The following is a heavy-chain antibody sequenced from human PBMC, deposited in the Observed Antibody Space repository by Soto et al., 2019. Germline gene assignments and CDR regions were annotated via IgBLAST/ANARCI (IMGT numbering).Heavy chain of an antibody. J-gene: IGHJ6*02. CDR2: INHSGST. CDR3: ARVIRLYYYYGMDV. Sequence: PSETLSLTCAVYGGSFSGYYWSWIRQPPGKGLEWIGEINHSGSTNYNPSLKSRVTISVDTSKNQFSLKLSSVTAADTAVYYCARVIRLYYYYGMDVWGQGTTVT. CDR1: GGSFSGYY. V-gene: IGHV4-34*01.